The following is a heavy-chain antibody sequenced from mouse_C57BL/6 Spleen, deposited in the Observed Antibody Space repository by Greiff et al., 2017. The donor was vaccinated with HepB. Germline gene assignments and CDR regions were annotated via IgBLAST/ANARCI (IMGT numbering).Heavy chain of an antibody. Sequence: EVKVVESGGGLVKPGGSLKLSCAASGFTFSSYAMSWVRQTPEKRLEWVATISDGGSYTYYPDNVKGRFTISRDNAKNNLYLQMSHLKSEDTAMYYCARDRGDFITTVRGYFDYWGQGTTLTVSS. D-gene: IGHD1-1*01. CDR1: GFTFSSYA. CDR3: ARDRGDFITTVRGYFDY. J-gene: IGHJ2*01. CDR2: ISDGGSYT. V-gene: IGHV5-4*01.